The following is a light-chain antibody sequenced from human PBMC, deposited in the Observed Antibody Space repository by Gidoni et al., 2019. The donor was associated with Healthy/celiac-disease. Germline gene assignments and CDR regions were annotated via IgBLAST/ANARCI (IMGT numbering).Light chain of an antibody. CDR2: DAS. V-gene: IGKV1-33*01. CDR1: QDISNY. Sequence: DIQMTQSPSSLSASVGDRVTITCQASQDISNYLNWYQQKPGKAPKLLIYDASNLETGVPSRFSGSGSGTDFTFTISSLQPEEIATYYCQQYDNLPRPTCGGGTKVEIK. J-gene: IGKJ4*01. CDR3: QQYDNLPRPT.